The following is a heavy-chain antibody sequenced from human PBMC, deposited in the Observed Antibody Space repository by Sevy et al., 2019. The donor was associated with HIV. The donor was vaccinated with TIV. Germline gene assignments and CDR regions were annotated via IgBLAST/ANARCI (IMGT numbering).Heavy chain of an antibody. Sequence: GGFLRLSCAASEFTFRDYTMNWVRQVPGKGLEWVSSISSGSSYISYADSVKGRFTISRDNAENLLLLQMNSLRAEDTAVYYCVRDRDYSGSGSYDYWGQGTLVTVSS. CDR3: VRDRDYSGSGSYDY. CDR1: EFTFRDYT. CDR2: ISSGSSYI. V-gene: IGHV3-21*06. D-gene: IGHD3-10*01. J-gene: IGHJ4*02.